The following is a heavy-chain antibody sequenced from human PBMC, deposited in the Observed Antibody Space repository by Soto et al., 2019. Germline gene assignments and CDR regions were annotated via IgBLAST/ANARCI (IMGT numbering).Heavy chain of an antibody. J-gene: IGHJ5*02. V-gene: IGHV1-69*06. Sequence: SVKVSCKASGGTFSSYAISWVRQAPGQGLEWMGGIIPIFGTANYAQKFQGRVTITADKSTSTAYMELSSLRSEDTAVYYCAGNRTVVTPRLSWFDPWGQGTLVTVSS. CDR1: GGTFSSYA. CDR2: IIPIFGTA. D-gene: IGHD2-21*02. CDR3: AGNRTVVTPRLSWFDP.